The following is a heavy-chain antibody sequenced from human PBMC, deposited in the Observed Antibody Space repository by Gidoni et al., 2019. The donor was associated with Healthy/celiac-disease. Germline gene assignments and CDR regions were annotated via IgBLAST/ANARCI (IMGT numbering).Heavy chain of an antibody. D-gene: IGHD6-13*01. CDR2: IWYDGSNK. CDR1: GFTFSSYG. Sequence: QVQLVESGGGVVQPGRSLRLSCAASGFTFSSYGMHWVRQAPGKGLEWVAVIWYDGSNKYYADSVKGRFTISRDNSKNTLYLQMNSLRAEDTAVYYCARDRNSSSWLLERWWWFDPWGQGTLVTVSS. V-gene: IGHV3-33*01. J-gene: IGHJ5*02. CDR3: ARDRNSSSWLLERWWWFDP.